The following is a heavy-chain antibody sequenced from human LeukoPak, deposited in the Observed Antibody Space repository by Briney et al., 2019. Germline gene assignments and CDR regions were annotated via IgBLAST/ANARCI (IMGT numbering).Heavy chain of an antibody. J-gene: IGHJ4*02. CDR2: IYHSGST. CDR1: GFTFSDYH. CDR3: ARTVIVVVPHFDY. D-gene: IGHD3-22*01. Sequence: GSLRLSCAASGFTFSDYHMSWIRQAPGKGLEWVGYIYHSGSTYYNPSLKSRVTISVDRSKNQFSLKLSSVTAADTALYYCARTVIVVVPHFDYWGQGTLVTVSS. V-gene: IGHV4-34*01.